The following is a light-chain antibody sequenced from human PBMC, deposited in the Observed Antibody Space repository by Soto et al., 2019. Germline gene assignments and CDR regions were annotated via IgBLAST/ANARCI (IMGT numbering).Light chain of an antibody. J-gene: IGLJ2*01. Sequence: QSALTQPASVSGSPGQSITISCTGTSSDVGGYNYVSWYQQHPGKAPKLMIYDVSNRPSGVSNRFSGSKSGNTASLTISGLQAEDEADYYCSLYTSSSTVVFGGGNKVTVL. V-gene: IGLV2-14*01. CDR1: SSDVGGYNY. CDR3: SLYTSSSTVV. CDR2: DVS.